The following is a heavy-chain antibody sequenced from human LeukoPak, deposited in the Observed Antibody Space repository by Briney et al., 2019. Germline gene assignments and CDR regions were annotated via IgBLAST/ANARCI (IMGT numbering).Heavy chain of an antibody. CDR2: IYWDDER. D-gene: IGHD6-13*01. V-gene: IGHV2-5*02. Sequence: TLSLTCTVSGGSISSSSYYWGWIRQPPGKGLEWLALIYWDDERHYSPSLKNKLTITKDTSSNQVVLTMTNMDPVDTATYYCAHRRGNSWFFDSWGPGTLVTVSS. J-gene: IGHJ4*02. CDR1: GGSISSSSYY. CDR3: AHRRGNSWFFDS.